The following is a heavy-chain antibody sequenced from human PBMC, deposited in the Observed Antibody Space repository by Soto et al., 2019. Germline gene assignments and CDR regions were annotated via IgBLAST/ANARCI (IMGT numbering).Heavy chain of an antibody. D-gene: IGHD6-19*01. CDR1: GFTFSSYA. V-gene: IGHV3-30-3*01. Sequence: PGGSLRLSCAASGFTFSSYAMHWVRQAPGKGLEWVAVISYDGSNKYYADSVKGRFTISRDNSKNTLYLQMNSLRAEDTAVYYCARDRRSSGWYSGNYFDYWGQGTLVTSPQ. CDR3: ARDRRSSGWYSGNYFDY. CDR2: ISYDGSNK. J-gene: IGHJ4*02.